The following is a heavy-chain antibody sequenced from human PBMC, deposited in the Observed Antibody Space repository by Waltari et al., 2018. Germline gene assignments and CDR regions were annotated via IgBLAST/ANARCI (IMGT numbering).Heavy chain of an antibody. V-gene: IGHV4-39*07. D-gene: IGHD3-10*01. Sequence: QLQLQESGPGLVKPSETLSLTCTISGDSISTNTYYWAWIRQPPGKGLEWIGSVYYGGYTYYNPSLKSRVTIAVDTSKNQFSLNLNSVTAADTAVYYCARDWYGSGLQFDPWGQGTLVAVSS. CDR1: GDSISTNTYY. CDR2: VYYGGYT. CDR3: ARDWYGSGLQFDP. J-gene: IGHJ5*02.